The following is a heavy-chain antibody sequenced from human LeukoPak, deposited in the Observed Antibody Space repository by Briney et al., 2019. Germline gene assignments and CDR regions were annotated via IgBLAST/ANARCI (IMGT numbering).Heavy chain of an antibody. CDR3: AKDRRFGDYYDSSGY. CDR2: ISLSSSSI. CDR1: GFTFSHYG. D-gene: IGHD3-22*01. V-gene: IGHV3-48*01. Sequence: GGSLRLSCAASGFTFSHYGMHWVRQAPGKGLEWVSYISLSSSSIYYADSLKGRFTISRDNAKNSLYLQMNSLRAEDTAVYYCAKDRRFGDYYDSSGYWGQGTLVTVSS. J-gene: IGHJ4*02.